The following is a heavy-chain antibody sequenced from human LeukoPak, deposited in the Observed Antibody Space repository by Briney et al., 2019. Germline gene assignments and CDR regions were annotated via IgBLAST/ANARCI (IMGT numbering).Heavy chain of an antibody. CDR2: ISYSGST. CDR1: GGSFSGYY. CDR3: ARHPELYFFDY. V-gene: IGHV4-59*08. Sequence: PSETLSLTCAVYGGSFSGYYWSWIRQPPGKGLEWIGYISYSGSTNYNPSLKSRVTISADTSKNQVSLTLISVTAADAAVYYCARHPELYFFDYWGQGTLVTVSS. J-gene: IGHJ4*02. D-gene: IGHD3-10*01.